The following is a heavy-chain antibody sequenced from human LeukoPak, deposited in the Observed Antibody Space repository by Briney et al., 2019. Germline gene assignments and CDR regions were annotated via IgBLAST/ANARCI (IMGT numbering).Heavy chain of an antibody. Sequence: GGSLRLSCAASGFTFSNYSMNWVRQAPGKGLEWVSSISSSSSYIYYADSMKGRFTISRDNAKNSLYLQMNSLRAEDTAVYYCAVTVVIDNYFDYWGQGTLVTVSS. CDR3: AVTVVIDNYFDY. J-gene: IGHJ4*02. CDR2: ISSSSSYI. CDR1: GFTFSNYS. V-gene: IGHV3-21*01. D-gene: IGHD3-22*01.